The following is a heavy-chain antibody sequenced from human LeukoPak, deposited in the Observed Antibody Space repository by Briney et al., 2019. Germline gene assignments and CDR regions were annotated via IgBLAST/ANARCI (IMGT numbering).Heavy chain of an antibody. Sequence: SETLSLTCAVYGGSFSGYYWSWIRQPPGKGLEWIGEINHSGSTNYNPSLKSRVTISVDTSKNQFSLKLSSVTAADTAVYYCASNYYHSSGYYYLGYWGQGTLVTVSS. V-gene: IGHV4-34*01. CDR3: ASNYYHSSGYYYLGY. J-gene: IGHJ4*02. D-gene: IGHD3-22*01. CDR1: GGSFSGYY. CDR2: INHSGST.